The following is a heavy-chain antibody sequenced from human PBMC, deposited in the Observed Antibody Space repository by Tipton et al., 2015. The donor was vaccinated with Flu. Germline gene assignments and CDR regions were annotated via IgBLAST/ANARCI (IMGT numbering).Heavy chain of an antibody. CDR2: IIPTSGTA. CDR3: ARARDLWTGYYDSLEY. D-gene: IGHD3/OR15-3a*01. V-gene: IGHV1-69*01. Sequence: QLVQSGAEVKKPGSSVKVSCKAPGGTFSSYALSWVRQAPGQGLEWMGGIIPTSGTATYAQKFQGRVTIIADESTTTAYMEMSSLRSEDTAVYYCARARDLWTGYYDSLEYWGQGTLVTVSS. J-gene: IGHJ4*02. CDR1: GGTFSSYA.